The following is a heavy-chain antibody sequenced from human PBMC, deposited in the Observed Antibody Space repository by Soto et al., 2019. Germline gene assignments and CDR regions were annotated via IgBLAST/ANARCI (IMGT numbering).Heavy chain of an antibody. Sequence: RASVKVSCKASGYTFTTYDIHWVRQATGQGLEWMGWMNPNSGNTGYAQKFQDRITLTRDTSITTAYMELSSLTSDDTAIYFCVRYAVAANYWGQGTQVTVSS. J-gene: IGHJ4*02. V-gene: IGHV1-8*02. CDR3: VRYAVAANY. D-gene: IGHD2-8*01. CDR2: MNPNSGNT. CDR1: GYTFTTYD.